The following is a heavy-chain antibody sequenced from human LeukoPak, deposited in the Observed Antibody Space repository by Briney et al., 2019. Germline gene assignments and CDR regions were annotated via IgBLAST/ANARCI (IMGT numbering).Heavy chain of an antibody. Sequence: PSETLSLTCIVSGGSISSYYWSWIRQPPGRGLEWIGYIHTSGSTNYNPSLKSRVTISVDTSENQFSLKLSSVTAADTAVYFCARHGEWELLRAFDIWGQGTMVTVSS. CDR2: IHTSGST. V-gene: IGHV4-4*09. J-gene: IGHJ3*02. D-gene: IGHD1-26*01. CDR3: ARHGEWELLRAFDI. CDR1: GGSISSYY.